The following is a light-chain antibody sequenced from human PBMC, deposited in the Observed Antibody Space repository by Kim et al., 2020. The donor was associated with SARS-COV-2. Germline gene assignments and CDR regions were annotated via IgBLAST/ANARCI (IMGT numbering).Light chain of an antibody. CDR2: ARN. V-gene: IGLV3-19*01. CDR1: CLRTNY. CDR3: NCRDRRGYV. J-gene: IGLJ1*01. Sequence: ALGQTLTNTCRGDCLRTNYANCYQQKSGQAPILLIYARNNRPSGIPDRLPDSSSGDGDTASLTITGAQAEDEADYYCNCRDRRGYVFGTGTKVTVL.